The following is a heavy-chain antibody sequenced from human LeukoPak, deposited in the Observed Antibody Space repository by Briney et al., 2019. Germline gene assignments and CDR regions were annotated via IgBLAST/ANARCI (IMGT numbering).Heavy chain of an antibody. D-gene: IGHD1-1*01. CDR2: MSGSSGVI. CDR1: GFSLTTYG. J-gene: IGHJ5*01. Sequence: GGSLRLSCAASGFSLTTYGMNWVRQAPGKGLEWVAYMSGSSGVIHYADSVKGRFTISRDNAESSLFLQMNSLRAEDTALYYCARGRLNEDYWFDSMGQGTLVTVSS. CDR3: ARGRLNEDYWFDS. V-gene: IGHV3-48*01.